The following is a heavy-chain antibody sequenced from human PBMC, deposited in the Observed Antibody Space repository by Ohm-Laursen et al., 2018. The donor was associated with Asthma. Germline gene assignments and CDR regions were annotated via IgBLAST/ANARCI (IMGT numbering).Heavy chain of an antibody. CDR3: ARVVGDYYDY. J-gene: IGHJ4*02. Sequence: SLRLSCAASGFTFSRYAMSWVRQAPGKGLEWVSAIGTAGDTYYPGSVKGRFTISRENAKNSLYLQMNSLRAGDTAVYYCARVVGDYYDYWGQGTLVTVSS. V-gene: IGHV3-13*01. CDR2: IGTAGDT. D-gene: IGHD4-17*01. CDR1: GFTFSRYA.